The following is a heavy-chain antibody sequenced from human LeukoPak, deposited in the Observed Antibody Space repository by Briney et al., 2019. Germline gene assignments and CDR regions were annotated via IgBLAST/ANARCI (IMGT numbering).Heavy chain of an antibody. J-gene: IGHJ5*02. Sequence: ASVKVSXKASGYTFTGYYMHWVRQAPGQGLEWIGWINPNSGGTNYAQKFQGRVTMTRDTSISTAYMELSRLRSDDTAVYYCARSFWFLEWLEGLDWFDPWGQGTLVTVSS. CDR1: GYTFTGYY. CDR2: INPNSGGT. V-gene: IGHV1-2*02. CDR3: ARSFWFLEWLEGLDWFDP. D-gene: IGHD3-3*01.